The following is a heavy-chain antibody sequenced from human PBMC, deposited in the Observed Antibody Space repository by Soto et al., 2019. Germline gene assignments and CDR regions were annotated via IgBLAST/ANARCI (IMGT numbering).Heavy chain of an antibody. CDR3: ARGWKQACYSYGMDV. CDR1: GGSISSYY. J-gene: IGHJ6*02. CDR2: IYYSGST. V-gene: IGHV4-59*01. D-gene: IGHD5-18*01. Sequence: QVQLQESGPGLVKPSETLSLTCTVSGGSISSYYWSWIRQPPGKGLEWIGYIYYSGSTNYNPSLKSRVTVSVHTSKNQFSLKLSSVTAADTAVYYCARGWKQACYSYGMDVWGQGTTVTVSS.